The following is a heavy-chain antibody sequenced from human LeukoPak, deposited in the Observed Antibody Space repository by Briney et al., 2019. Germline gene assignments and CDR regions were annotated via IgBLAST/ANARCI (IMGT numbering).Heavy chain of an antibody. V-gene: IGHV3-15*01. CDR2: IKSKTDGGTT. J-gene: IGHJ4*02. D-gene: IGHD1-26*01. Sequence: RGCLRLSCAASGFAFSNAWLTWVRQAPGKGLEWVGGIKSKTDGGTTDYAAPVQGRFTISRDDSKNTLYLQMNSLKTEDTAVYYCTTYSGSYSFDYWGQGTLVTVSS. CDR1: GFAFSNAW. CDR3: TTYSGSYSFDY.